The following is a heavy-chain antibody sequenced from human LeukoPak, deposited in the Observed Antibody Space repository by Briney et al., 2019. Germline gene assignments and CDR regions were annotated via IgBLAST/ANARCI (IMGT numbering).Heavy chain of an antibody. CDR1: GFTFSSYG. V-gene: IGHV3-23*01. Sequence: GGSLRLSCAASGFTFSSYGMSWVRQAPGKGLEWVSAISGSGGSTYYADSVKGRFTISRDNSKNTLYLQMNSLRAEDTAVYYCAKVGGSYSHAGRTYYYYYMDVWGKGTTVTISS. D-gene: IGHD1-26*01. J-gene: IGHJ6*03. CDR3: AKVGGSYSHAGRTYYYYYMDV. CDR2: ISGSGGST.